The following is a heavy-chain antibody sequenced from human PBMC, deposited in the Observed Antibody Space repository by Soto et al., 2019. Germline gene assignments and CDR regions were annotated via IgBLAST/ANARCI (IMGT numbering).Heavy chain of an antibody. V-gene: IGHV5-51*01. Sequence: PGEALKISCKGSGYSFTSYWIGWVRQMPGKGLEWMGIIYPGDSDTRYSPSFQGQVTISADKSISTAYLQWSSLKASDTAMYYCARHLTPISGWFDPWGQGTLVTVSS. CDR3: ARHLTPISGWFDP. CDR2: IYPGDSDT. CDR1: GYSFTSYW. D-gene: IGHD6-19*01. J-gene: IGHJ5*02.